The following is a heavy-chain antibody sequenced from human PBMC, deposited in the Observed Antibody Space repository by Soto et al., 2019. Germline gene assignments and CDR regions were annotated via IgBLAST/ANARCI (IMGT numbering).Heavy chain of an antibody. Sequence: EVQLVESGGGLVQPGRSLRLSCAVSGFTFDDYAMHWVRQAPGKGLEWVSGISWNSGSIDYADSVKGRFTISRDNTKNSLYLQMNSLRVEDTALYYCAKDGGAAAFPPDWFDPWGQGTLVTVSS. V-gene: IGHV3-9*01. D-gene: IGHD6-13*01. CDR2: ISWNSGSI. CDR3: AKDGGAAAFPPDWFDP. CDR1: GFTFDDYA. J-gene: IGHJ5*02.